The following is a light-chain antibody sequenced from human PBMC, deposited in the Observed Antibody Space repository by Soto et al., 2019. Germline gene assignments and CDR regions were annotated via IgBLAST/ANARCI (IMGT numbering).Light chain of an antibody. V-gene: IGKV1-33*01. CDR2: DAS. J-gene: IGKJ3*01. Sequence: DIQMTQSPSSLSASVGDTVTITCQASQDITNHLNWYQKKPGKAPKLLIYDASSLEAGVPSRFSGSGSGTDFTFTISSLQPEDFATYYCQQYADQFTFGPGTEVDVQ. CDR3: QQYADQFT. CDR1: QDITNH.